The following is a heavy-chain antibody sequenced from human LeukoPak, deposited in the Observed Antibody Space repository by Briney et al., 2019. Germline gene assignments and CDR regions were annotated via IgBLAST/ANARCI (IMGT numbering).Heavy chain of an antibody. J-gene: IGHJ6*03. D-gene: IGHD5-18*01. CDR3: ARGSNLDTGRNYYYYYMDV. CDR2: IYYNGNT. Sequence: KTSETLSLTCTVSGASISSYYWSWIRQSPGKGLEWIGYIYYNGNTNYNPSLKGRVTISVDSSKNQFSLRLSSVTAADTAVYYCARGSNLDTGRNYYYYYMDVWGKGTTVTVSS. V-gene: IGHV4-59*12. CDR1: GASISSYY.